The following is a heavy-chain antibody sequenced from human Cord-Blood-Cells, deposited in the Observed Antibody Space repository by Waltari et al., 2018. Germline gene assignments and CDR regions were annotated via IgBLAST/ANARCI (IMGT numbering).Heavy chain of an antibody. CDR2: IYYSGST. D-gene: IGHD1-20*01. J-gene: IGHJ4*02. CDR1: GGSVSSGSYY. Sequence: QVQLQESGPGLVKPSETLSLTCTVSGGSVSSGSYYWSWIRQPPGKGLEWIGYIYYSGSTNYTPARKSRVTISVDTSKNQFSLKLSSVTAADTAVYYCARGRYNWNYFDYWGQGTLVTVSS. V-gene: IGHV4-61*01. CDR3: ARGRYNWNYFDY.